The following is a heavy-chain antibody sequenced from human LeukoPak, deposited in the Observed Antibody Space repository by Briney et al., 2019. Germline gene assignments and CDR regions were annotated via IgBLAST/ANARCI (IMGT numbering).Heavy chain of an antibody. D-gene: IGHD3-10*01. Sequence: GGSLRLSCAASGFTFSNYAMSWVRQAPGKGLEWVSSINPSSGSTYYADSVKGRFTISGDNSKNTLYLQMNSLRAEDTAVYYCARPSYNSGSFFDYWGQGTLVTVSS. CDR1: GFTFSNYA. J-gene: IGHJ4*02. V-gene: IGHV3-23*01. CDR2: INPSSGST. CDR3: ARPSYNSGSFFDY.